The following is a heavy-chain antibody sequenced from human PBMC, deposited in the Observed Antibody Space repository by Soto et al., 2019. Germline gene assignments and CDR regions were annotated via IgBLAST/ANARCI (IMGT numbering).Heavy chain of an antibody. D-gene: IGHD6-13*01. CDR2: IYYRGSA. CDR3: ARDQGGYIYYFGMDV. CDR1: GASISDYY. Sequence: SETLSLTCTVSGASISDYYWTWIRQSPGKGLEWIGYIYYRGSAHYNPSLKSRVTISIDTSKSQFSLKLTSVTAADTAVYYCARDQGGYIYYFGMDVWGQGTTVT. J-gene: IGHJ6*02. V-gene: IGHV4-59*01.